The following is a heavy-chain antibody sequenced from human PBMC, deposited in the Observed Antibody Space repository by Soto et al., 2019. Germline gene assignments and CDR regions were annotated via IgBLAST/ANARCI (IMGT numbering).Heavy chain of an antibody. CDR3: APYGPGVSYFP. V-gene: IGHV1-69*13. D-gene: IGHD3-10*02. J-gene: IGHJ5*02. CDR2: IIPLLTTT. CDR1: GGTFSTYA. Sequence: GASVKVSCKASGGTFSTYAISWVRQAPGQGLEWMGGIIPLLTTTNYAQEFQGRLTITADESTSTAYMELSSLRFEDTAVYYCAPYGPGVSYFPWGQGTLVTVSS.